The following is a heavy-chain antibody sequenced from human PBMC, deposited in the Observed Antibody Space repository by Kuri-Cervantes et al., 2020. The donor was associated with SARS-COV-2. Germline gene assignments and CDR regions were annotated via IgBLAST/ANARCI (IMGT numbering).Heavy chain of an antibody. CDR2: IYYNGN. CDR1: GGSISSYY. D-gene: IGHD2-2*01. V-gene: IGHV4-59*01. J-gene: IGHJ4*02. Sequence: SETLSLTCTVSGGSISSYYWTWVRQPPGKGLEFIGYIYYNGNCFNPSLESRGTMSLDTSRNQFSLRLTSMTPADTAVDYCARATSVTSIYYYFDAWGQGNLVTVSS. CDR3: ARATSVTSIYYYFDA.